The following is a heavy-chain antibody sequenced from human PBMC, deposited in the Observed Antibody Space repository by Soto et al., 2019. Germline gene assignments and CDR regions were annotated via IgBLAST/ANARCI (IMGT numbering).Heavy chain of an antibody. V-gene: IGHV4-31*03. D-gene: IGHD3-3*01. J-gene: IGHJ4*02. Sequence: SSETLSLTCTVSGGSISSGGYYWSWIRQHPGKGLEWIGYIYYSGSTYYNPSLKSRVTISVDTSKNQFSLKLSSVTAADTAVYYCARVPGQKYDFWSGYTAHFDYWGQGTLVTVSS. CDR1: GGSISSGGYY. CDR3: ARVPGQKYDFWSGYTAHFDY. CDR2: IYYSGST.